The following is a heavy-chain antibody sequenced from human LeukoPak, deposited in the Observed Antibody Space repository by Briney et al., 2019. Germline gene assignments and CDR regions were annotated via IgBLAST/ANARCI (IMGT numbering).Heavy chain of an antibody. CDR1: GFTFSSYA. V-gene: IGHV3-23*01. CDR3: AKDVTLLTTGYDAFDI. CDR2: TSYSGGTT. J-gene: IGHJ3*02. D-gene: IGHD3-22*01. Sequence: PGGSLRLSCAASGFTFSSYAMSWVRQAPGKGLEWVSATSYSGGTTYSADSVKGRFTISRDNSKNMLYLQMNSLRAEDTAVYYCAKDVTLLTTGYDAFDIWGQGTMVTVPS.